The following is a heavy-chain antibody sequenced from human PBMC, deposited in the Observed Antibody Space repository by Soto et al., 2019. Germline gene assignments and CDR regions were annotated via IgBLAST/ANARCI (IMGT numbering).Heavy chain of an antibody. J-gene: IGHJ6*03. D-gene: IGHD3-3*01. CDR3: ARTFWSGSRLDYYYMDV. CDR1: GDSLNDYN. CDR2: ISNSGGT. V-gene: IGHV4-59*08. Sequence: SETLSLTCTVSGDSLNDYNWSWIRQPPGKGLKWIGYISNSGGTRYNPSLKSRVTISVDTSKNQFSLKVGSVTAADAAVFYCARTFWSGSRLDYYYMDVWGKGTTVTVSS.